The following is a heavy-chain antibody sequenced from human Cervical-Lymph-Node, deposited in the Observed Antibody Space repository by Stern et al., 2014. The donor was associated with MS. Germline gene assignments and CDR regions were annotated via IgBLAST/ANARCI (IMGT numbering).Heavy chain of an antibody. D-gene: IGHD3-3*01. CDR1: GDSMDTDY. CDR2: ISHNGRT. Sequence: VQLEESGPGLVTPSETLSLTCSVSGDSMDTDYWSWIRQPPGKGLEWIGYISHNGRTNHNPSLKSRVTLSLETSKNQFSLRLSSVTAADTAVYYCARGGLRWIRWGQGTLVTVSS. CDR3: ARGGLRWIR. V-gene: IGHV4-59*01. J-gene: IGHJ4*02.